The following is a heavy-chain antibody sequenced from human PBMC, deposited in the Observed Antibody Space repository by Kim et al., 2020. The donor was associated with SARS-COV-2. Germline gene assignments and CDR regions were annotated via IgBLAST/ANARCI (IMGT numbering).Heavy chain of an antibody. CDR1: GGSISSGGYY. D-gene: IGHD3-22*01. V-gene: IGHV4-31*03. CDR3: ARAGGYYYDSSGDWFDP. CDR2: IYYSGST. J-gene: IGHJ5*02. Sequence: SETLSLTCTVSGGSISSGGYYWSWIRQHPGKGLEWIGYIYYSGSTYYNPSLKSRVTISVDTSKNQFSLKLSSVTAADTAVYYCARAGGYYYDSSGDWFDPWGQGTLVTVSS.